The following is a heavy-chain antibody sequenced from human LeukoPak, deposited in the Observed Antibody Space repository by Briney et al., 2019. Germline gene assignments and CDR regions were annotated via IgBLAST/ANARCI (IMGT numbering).Heavy chain of an antibody. J-gene: IGHJ3*02. CDR2: IKQDRSEK. CDR1: GFTFTNYW. D-gene: IGHD4-17*01. V-gene: IGHV3-7*03. Sequence: GGSLRLSCAASGFTFTNYWMSWVRQAPGKGLELVANIKQDRSEKYYVDSVKGRFTISRDNAKNSLYLQMNSLRAEDTALYYCARDTLVYADSPDAFDIWGQGTMVTVSS. CDR3: ARDTLVYADSPDAFDI.